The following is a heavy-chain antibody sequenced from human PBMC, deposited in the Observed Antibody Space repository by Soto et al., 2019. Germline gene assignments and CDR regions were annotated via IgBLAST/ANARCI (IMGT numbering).Heavy chain of an antibody. CDR2: IKSKTDGGTT. J-gene: IGHJ3*02. V-gene: IGHV3-15*07. CDR1: GFTFSSYG. Sequence: SLRLSCAASGFTFSSYGMNWVRQAPGKGLEWVGRIKSKTDGGTTDYAAPVKGRFTISRDDSKNTLYLQMNSLKNEDTAVYHCTTVYSEWFGELGPFDIWGQGTMVTVSS. CDR3: TTVYSEWFGELGPFDI. D-gene: IGHD3-10*01.